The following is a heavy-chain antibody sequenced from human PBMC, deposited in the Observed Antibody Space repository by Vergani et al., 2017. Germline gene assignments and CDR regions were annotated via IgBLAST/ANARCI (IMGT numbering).Heavy chain of an antibody. V-gene: IGHV4-59*10. D-gene: IGHD3-10*01. Sequence: QVQLQQWGAGLLKPSETLSLTCAVYGGSISSYYWSWIRQPAGKGLEWIGRIYTSGSTNYNPSLKSRVTMSVDTSKNQFSLKLSSVTAADTAVYYCARDTGDYYGSGSYYDINWFDPWGQGTLVTVSS. CDR3: ARDTGDYYGSGSYYDINWFDP. CDR1: GGSISSYY. CDR2: IYTSGST. J-gene: IGHJ5*02.